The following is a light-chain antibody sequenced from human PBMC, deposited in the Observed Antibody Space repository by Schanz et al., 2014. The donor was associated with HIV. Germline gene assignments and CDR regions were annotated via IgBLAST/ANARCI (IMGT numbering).Light chain of an antibody. CDR3: QSYDSSLNSYV. J-gene: IGLJ1*01. CDR1: SSNIGAGYF. Sequence: QSPLTQPPSASGAPGQRVTISCTGSSSNIGAGYFVHWYQQLPGTAPKLLIYDDNNRPSGVPDRYSGSKSDTSASLAITGLQAEDEADYYCQSYDSSLNSYVFGSGTKLTVL. V-gene: IGLV1-40*01. CDR2: DDN.